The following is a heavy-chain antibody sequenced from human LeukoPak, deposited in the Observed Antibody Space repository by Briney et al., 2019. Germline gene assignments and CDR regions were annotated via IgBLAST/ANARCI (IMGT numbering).Heavy chain of an antibody. CDR3: AREMTTVTTRAFDI. J-gene: IGHJ3*02. CDR2: ISSSSYI. CDR1: GFTFSSYS. V-gene: IGHV3-21*01. Sequence: GGSLRLSCAASGFTFSSYSMNWVRQAPGKGLEWVSSISSSSYIYYADSVKGRFTISRDNAKNSLYLQMNSLRAEDTAVYYCAREMTTVTTRAFDIWGQGTMVTVSS. D-gene: IGHD4-17*01.